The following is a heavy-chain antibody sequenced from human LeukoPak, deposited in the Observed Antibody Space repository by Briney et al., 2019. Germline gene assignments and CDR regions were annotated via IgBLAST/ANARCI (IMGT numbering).Heavy chain of an antibody. D-gene: IGHD3-22*01. V-gene: IGHV3-23*01. CDR1: GFTFSSYG. CDR3: AKEGYYYDSSGYYYFRAFDI. CDR2: ISGSGGST. Sequence: GGSLRLSCAASGFTFSSYGMSWVRQAPGKGLEWVSAISGSGGSTYYADSVKGRFTISRDNSKNTLYLQMNSLRAEDTAVYYCAKEGYYYDSSGYYYFRAFDIWGQGTMVTVSS. J-gene: IGHJ3*02.